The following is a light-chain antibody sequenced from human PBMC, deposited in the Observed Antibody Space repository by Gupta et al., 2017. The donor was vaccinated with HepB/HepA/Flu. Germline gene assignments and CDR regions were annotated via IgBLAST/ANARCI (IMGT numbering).Light chain of an antibody. CDR1: ISDVGGYNY. CDR3: CSDAGSYTWV. J-gene: IGLJ3*02. V-gene: IGLV2-11*01. CDR2: DVS. Sequence: VCGSAGQSATISCTGTISDVGGYNYVSWYQPHPGKAHKLMIYDVSKRPSGVPGRFSGSKSGNTASLTISGLKAEEEADYYCCSDAGSYTWVFGGGTKLTVL.